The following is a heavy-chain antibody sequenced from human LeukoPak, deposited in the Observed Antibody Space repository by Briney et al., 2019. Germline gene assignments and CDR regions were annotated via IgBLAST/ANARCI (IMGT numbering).Heavy chain of an antibody. Sequence: SETLSLTCTVSGGSISSYYWSWIRQPAGKGLEWIGRIYTSGSTNWNPSLKSRVTISLDTYNNHFSLKSTSVTAVDTAFYYCARVGGDCGGDCSQYLYFDLWGHGTLVSVSS. D-gene: IGHD2-21*02. CDR1: GGSISSYY. V-gene: IGHV4-4*07. CDR2: IYTSGST. J-gene: IGHJ2*01. CDR3: ARVGGDCGGDCSQYLYFDL.